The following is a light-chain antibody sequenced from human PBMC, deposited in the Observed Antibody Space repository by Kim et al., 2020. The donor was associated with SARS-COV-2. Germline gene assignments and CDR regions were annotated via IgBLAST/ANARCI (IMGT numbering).Light chain of an antibody. CDR1: RLGDKY. V-gene: IGLV3-1*01. Sequence: VSPGQTDIITCSGDRLGDKYTSWYQQKLGQSPLLVIYQDRKRPSGIPERFSGSSSGNTATLTISGTQVMDEADYYCQAWDSSTAWVFGGGTQLTVL. CDR2: QDR. CDR3: QAWDSSTAWV. J-gene: IGLJ3*02.